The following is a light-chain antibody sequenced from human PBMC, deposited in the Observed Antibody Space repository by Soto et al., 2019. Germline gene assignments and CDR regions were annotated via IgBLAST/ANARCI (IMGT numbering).Light chain of an antibody. CDR3: SSHTSSTTLV. J-gene: IGLJ2*01. CDR1: SSDVGAYNY. V-gene: IGLV2-14*01. CDR2: EVS. Sequence: QSALTQPASVSGSPGQSITISCTGTSSDVGAYNYVSWYQHHPGKAPKLMIYEVSNRPSGVSNRFSGSKSGNTASLTISGLQAEDEADYYCSSHTSSTTLVFGGGTKLTVL.